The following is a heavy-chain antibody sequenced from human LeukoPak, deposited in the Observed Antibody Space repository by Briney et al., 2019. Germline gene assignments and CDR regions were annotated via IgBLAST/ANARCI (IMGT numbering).Heavy chain of an antibody. CDR3: ARDLNIEVVPDVSNYDAFDI. J-gene: IGHJ3*02. CDR1: GFTFSSYG. Sequence: GGSLRLSCAASGFTFSSYGMHWVRQAPGKGLEWVAVIWYDGSNKYYADSVKGRFTISTDNAQNSLYLQMNSLRAEDTAVYYCARDLNIEVVPDVSNYDAFDIWGQGTMVTVSS. CDR2: IWYDGSNK. D-gene: IGHD2-2*01. V-gene: IGHV3-33*01.